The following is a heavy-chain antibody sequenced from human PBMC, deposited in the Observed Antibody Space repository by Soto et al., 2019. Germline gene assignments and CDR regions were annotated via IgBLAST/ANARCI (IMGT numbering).Heavy chain of an antibody. CDR1: GGSFSGYY. V-gene: IGHV4-34*01. Sequence: PSETLSLTCAVYGGSFSGYYWTWIRQPPGTGLEWIGEINHSGSTNYNPSLKSRVTISVDTSKNQFSLKLTSVTAADTAIYYCARLRHSGTSDYWGQGTLVTVSS. D-gene: IGHD1-26*01. CDR2: INHSGST. CDR3: ARLRHSGTSDY. J-gene: IGHJ4*02.